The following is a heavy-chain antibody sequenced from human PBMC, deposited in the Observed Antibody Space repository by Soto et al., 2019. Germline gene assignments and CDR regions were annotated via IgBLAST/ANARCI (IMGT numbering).Heavy chain of an antibody. J-gene: IGHJ5*02. CDR1: GFTFSSYG. CDR3: ARDQRLVNWFDP. D-gene: IGHD6-19*01. Sequence: GVSLRLSCAASGFTFSSYGMHWVRQAPGKGLEWVAVIWYDGSNKYYADSVKGRFTISRDNSKNTLYLQMNSLRAEDTAVYYCARDQRLVNWFDPWGQGTLVTVSS. V-gene: IGHV3-33*01. CDR2: IWYDGSNK.